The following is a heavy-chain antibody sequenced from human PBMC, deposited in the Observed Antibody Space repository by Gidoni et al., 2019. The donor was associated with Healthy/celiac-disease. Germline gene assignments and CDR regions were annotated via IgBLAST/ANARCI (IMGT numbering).Heavy chain of an antibody. CDR1: GFTFSSYA. J-gene: IGHJ3*02. D-gene: IGHD1-26*01. CDR3: VKSGATSGSYYFAFDI. Sequence: EVQLVESGGGLVQPGGSLRLSCSASGFTFSSYAMHWVRQAPGKGLEYVSAISSNGGSTYYADSVKGRFTISRDNSKNTLYFQMSSLRAEDTAVYYCVKSGATSGSYYFAFDIWGQGTMVTVSS. CDR2: ISSNGGST. V-gene: IGHV3-64*05.